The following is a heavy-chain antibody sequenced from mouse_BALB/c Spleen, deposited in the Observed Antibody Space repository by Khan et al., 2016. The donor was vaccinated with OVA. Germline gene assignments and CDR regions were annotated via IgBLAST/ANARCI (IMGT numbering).Heavy chain of an antibody. CDR1: GFTFSSFG. J-gene: IGHJ3*01. CDR2: LSSDSITL. D-gene: IGHD4-1*01. Sequence: EVALVESGGGLVQPGGSRKLACAASGFTFSSFGMHWVRQAPEKGLEWVAYLSSDSITLYYADTVTGRFTISRDNPRNTLFLQMTSLRSEDTARYYCARGNWAWFAYWGQGTLVTVSA. V-gene: IGHV5-17*02. CDR3: ARGNWAWFAY.